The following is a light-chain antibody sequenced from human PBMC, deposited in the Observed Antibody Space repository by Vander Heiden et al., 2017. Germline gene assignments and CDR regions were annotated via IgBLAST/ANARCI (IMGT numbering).Light chain of an antibody. CDR3: RKYNGSPYT. CDR2: ATS. V-gene: IGKV1-27*01. J-gene: IGKJ2*01. Sequence: DIQMNPSPSPLSASVGYRVSITCRASQGIGRYVAWFQQRPGKVPKLLIYATSTLQSGVPSRFSGSGSGTDFTLTISSLQPEDVATYYCRKYNGSPYTFGQGTKVEI. CDR1: QGIGRY.